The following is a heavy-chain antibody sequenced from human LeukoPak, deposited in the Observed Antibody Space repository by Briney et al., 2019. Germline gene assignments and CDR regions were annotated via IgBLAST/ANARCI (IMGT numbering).Heavy chain of an antibody. CDR2: IRSKAYGGTT. CDR3: TRDCSSTSCYFFDY. CDR1: GFTFGGYA. J-gene: IGHJ4*02. V-gene: IGHV3-49*04. Sequence: GGSLRLSCTASGFTFGGYAMSWVRQAPGKGLEWVGFIRSKAYGGTTEYAASVKGRFTISRDDSKSIAYLQMNSLKTEDTAVYYCTRDCSSTSCYFFDYWGQGTLVTVSS. D-gene: IGHD2-2*01.